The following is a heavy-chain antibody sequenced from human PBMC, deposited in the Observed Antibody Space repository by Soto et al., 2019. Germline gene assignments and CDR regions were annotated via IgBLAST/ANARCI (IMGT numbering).Heavy chain of an antibody. CDR1: GFTFGDYY. V-gene: IGHV3-11*01. Sequence: QVQLVEPGGGLVKPGGSLRLSCAASGFTFGDYYMSWIRQAPGKGLEWVSYIGRTGTIIYYADSVKGRFTISRDNAKNSFYLQMNSLRVEDTAVYYCAKLDGVVVPAALYYFDYWGQGTLVTVSS. CDR2: IGRTGTII. D-gene: IGHD2-15*01. CDR3: AKLDGVVVPAALYYFDY. J-gene: IGHJ4*02.